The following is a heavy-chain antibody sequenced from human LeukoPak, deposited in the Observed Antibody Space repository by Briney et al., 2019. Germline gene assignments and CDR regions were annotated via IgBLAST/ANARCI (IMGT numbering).Heavy chain of an antibody. V-gene: IGHV3-11*05. D-gene: IGHD3-22*01. J-gene: IGHJ4*02. CDR1: GFTFSDYY. CDR3: AREYDSSGTNQVFGY. Sequence: GGSLRLSCAPSGFTFSDYYMSWIRQAPGKGLEWVSYISISSSYTNYADSVKGRFTISRDNAKNSLYLQMNSLRAEDTAVYYCAREYDSSGTNQVFGYWGQGTLVTVSS. CDR2: ISISSSYT.